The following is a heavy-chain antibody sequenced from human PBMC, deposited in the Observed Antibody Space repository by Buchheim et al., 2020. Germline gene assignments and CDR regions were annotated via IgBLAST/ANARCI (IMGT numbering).Heavy chain of an antibody. CDR1: GFTFSSYA. CDR2: ISYDGSSK. Sequence: QVQLVESGGGVVQPGRSLRLSCAASGFTFSSYAMHWVRQAPGKGLEWVAVISYDGSSKYYADSVKGRFTISRDNSKNTLYLQMNSLRAEDTAVYYCARDSAQGGVDYWGQGTL. CDR3: ARDSAQGGVDY. D-gene: IGHD3-16*01. J-gene: IGHJ4*02. V-gene: IGHV3-30-3*01.